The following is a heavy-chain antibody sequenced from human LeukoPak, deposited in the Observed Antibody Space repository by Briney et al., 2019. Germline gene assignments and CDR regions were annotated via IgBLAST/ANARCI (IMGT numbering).Heavy chain of an antibody. D-gene: IGHD3-10*01. J-gene: IGHJ4*02. CDR1: GGSISSYY. CDR2: IYYSGST. CDR3: ARERYGSGSYYTDY. V-gene: IGHV4-59*01. Sequence: SETLSPTCTVSGGSISSYYWSWIRQPPGKGLEWIGYIYYSGSTNYNPSLKSRVTISVDTSKNQFSLKLSSVTAADTAVYYCARERYGSGSYYTDYWGQGTLVTVSS.